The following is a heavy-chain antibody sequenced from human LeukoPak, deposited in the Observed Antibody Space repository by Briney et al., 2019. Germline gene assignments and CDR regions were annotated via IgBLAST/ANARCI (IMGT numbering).Heavy chain of an antibody. Sequence: GGSLRLSCAASGFTFTSHSMNWVRQAPGKGLEWVSYISSSSSTIYYADSVKGRFTISRDNSKNTLYLQMNSLRAEDTAVYYCARGPWSGYFRFDYWGQGTLVTVSS. D-gene: IGHD3-3*01. CDR3: ARGPWSGYFRFDY. CDR1: GFTFTSHS. CDR2: ISSSSSTI. J-gene: IGHJ4*02. V-gene: IGHV3-48*01.